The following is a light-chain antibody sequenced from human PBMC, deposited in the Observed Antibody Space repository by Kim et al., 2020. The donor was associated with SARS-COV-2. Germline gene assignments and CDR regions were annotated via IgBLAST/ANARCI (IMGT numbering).Light chain of an antibody. CDR1: QSVRNSY. J-gene: IGKJ1*01. V-gene: IGKV3-20*01. Sequence: EIVLTQSPGTLSLSPGERATLSCRASQSVRNSYLAWYQQKPGQAPRLLIHDASSRATGIPDRFSGSESGTDFTLTISRLEPEDFAVYYCQQYGSSPRTFGQGTKVDIK. CDR3: QQYGSSPRT. CDR2: DAS.